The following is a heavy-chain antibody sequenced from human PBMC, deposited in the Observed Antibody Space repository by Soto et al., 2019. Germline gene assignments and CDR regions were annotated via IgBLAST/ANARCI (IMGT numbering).Heavy chain of an antibody. CDR1: GGSISSGDYY. Sequence: SETLSLTCTVSGGSISSGDYYWSWIRQPPGKGLEWIGYIYYSGSTYYNPSLKSRVTISVDTSKNQFSLKLSSVTAADTAVYYCARDPTIFGVVHDAFDIWGQGTMVTVS. D-gene: IGHD3-3*01. V-gene: IGHV4-30-4*01. CDR2: IYYSGST. CDR3: ARDPTIFGVVHDAFDI. J-gene: IGHJ3*02.